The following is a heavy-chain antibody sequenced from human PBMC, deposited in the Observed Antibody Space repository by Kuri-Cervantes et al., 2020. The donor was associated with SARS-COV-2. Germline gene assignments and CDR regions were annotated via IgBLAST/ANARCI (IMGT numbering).Heavy chain of an antibody. Sequence: SETLSLTCAVFGGSFGGYQWGWIRQSPGKGLEWIGEINHSGGTNYNSSLKSRVTISVDTSKNQFSLKLTSVTAADTAVYYCARGLIGLVPAPVLGLGPHYYYFHMDVWGQGTTVTVSS. D-gene: IGHD2-2*01. V-gene: IGHV4-34*01. CDR1: GGSFGGYQ. J-gene: IGHJ6*02. CDR2: INHSGGT. CDR3: ARGLIGLVPAPVLGLGPHYYYFHMDV.